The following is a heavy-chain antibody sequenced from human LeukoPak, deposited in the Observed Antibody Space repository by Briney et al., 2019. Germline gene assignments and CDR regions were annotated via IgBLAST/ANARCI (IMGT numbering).Heavy chain of an antibody. CDR3: ARDLGAVAGTRSAFDI. J-gene: IGHJ3*02. D-gene: IGHD6-19*01. CDR2: INPNSGGT. V-gene: IGHV1-2*02. Sequence: VASVKVSCKASGYTFTGYYMHWVRQAPGQGLEWMGWINPNSGGTNYAQKFQGRVTMTRDTSISTAYMELSRLRSYDTAVYYCARDLGAVAGTRSAFDIWGQGTMVTVSS. CDR1: GYTFTGYY.